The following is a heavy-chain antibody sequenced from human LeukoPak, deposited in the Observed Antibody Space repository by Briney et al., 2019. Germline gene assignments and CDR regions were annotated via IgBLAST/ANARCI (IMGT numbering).Heavy chain of an antibody. CDR1: GGSFSGYY. Sequence: PSETLSLTCAVYGGSFSGYYWSWIRQPAGKGLEWIGRIYTSGSTNYNPSLKSRVTMSVDTSKNQFSLKLSSVTAADTAVYYCARGAYGSGSYKYWGQGTLVTVSS. CDR3: ARGAYGSGSYKY. V-gene: IGHV4-59*10. CDR2: IYTSGST. D-gene: IGHD3-10*01. J-gene: IGHJ4*02.